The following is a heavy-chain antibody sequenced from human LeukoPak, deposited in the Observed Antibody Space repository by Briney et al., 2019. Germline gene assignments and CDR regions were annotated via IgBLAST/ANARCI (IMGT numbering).Heavy chain of an antibody. CDR1: GFTFSSYS. CDR2: ISSSSSTI. Sequence: GGSLRLSCAASGFTFSSYSMNWVRQAPGKGLEWVSYISSSSSTINYADSVKGRFTISRDNAKNLLYLQMNSLGAEDTAVYYCARTPLGYCSSTSCYDGYYYMDVWGKGTTVTVSS. CDR3: ARTPLGYCSSTSCYDGYYYMDV. J-gene: IGHJ6*03. D-gene: IGHD2-2*01. V-gene: IGHV3-48*01.